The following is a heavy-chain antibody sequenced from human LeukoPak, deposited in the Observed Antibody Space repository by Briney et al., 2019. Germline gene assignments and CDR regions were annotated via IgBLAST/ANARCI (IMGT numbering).Heavy chain of an antibody. CDR3: ERGYYYGSGSPGPYGMDV. CDR1: GFTFRNYG. Sequence: PGGSLRLSCAASGFTFRNYGMHWVRQAPGKGLEWVAVIWYDGSQKYSADPVKGRFAISRDNSKNTLYLQMNSLRVEDTAVYHCERGYYYGSGSPGPYGMDVWGQGTTVTVSS. CDR2: IWYDGSQK. D-gene: IGHD3-10*01. V-gene: IGHV3-33*01. J-gene: IGHJ6*02.